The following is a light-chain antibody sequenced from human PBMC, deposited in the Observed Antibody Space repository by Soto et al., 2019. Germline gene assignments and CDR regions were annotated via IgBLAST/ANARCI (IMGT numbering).Light chain of an antibody. Sequence: EIVMTQSPATLSVSPGERDTLSCRASQSVSSNLAWYQQKPGQAPRLLIYGASTRATGIPARFSGSGSGTAYTLTISSLQSEDFAVYYCQQYNNWPPLTFGGGTKVEIK. CDR2: GAS. V-gene: IGKV3-15*01. CDR3: QQYNNWPPLT. J-gene: IGKJ4*02. CDR1: QSVSSN.